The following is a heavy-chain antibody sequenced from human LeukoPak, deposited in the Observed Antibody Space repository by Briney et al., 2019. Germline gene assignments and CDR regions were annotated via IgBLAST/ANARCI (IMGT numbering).Heavy chain of an antibody. D-gene: IGHD3-22*01. V-gene: IGHV3-48*03. J-gene: IGHJ4*02. Sequence: GGSLRLSCAASGFTFSSYEMNWVRQAPGKGLEWVSYISSSGSTIYYADSVKGRFTISRDNAKNSLYLQMNSLGAEDTAVYYCARGLFSYYYDSSGYELDYWGQGTLVTVSS. CDR2: ISSSGSTI. CDR3: ARGLFSYYYDSSGYELDY. CDR1: GFTFSSYE.